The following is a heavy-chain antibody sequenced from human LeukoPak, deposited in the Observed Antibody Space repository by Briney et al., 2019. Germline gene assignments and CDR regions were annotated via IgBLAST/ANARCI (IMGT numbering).Heavy chain of an antibody. J-gene: IGHJ5*02. CDR3: ARAGQYQLLLGHSHWFDP. Sequence: SETLSLTCTVSGGSISSSSNYWSWIRQPPGKGLEWIGYIYYSGSTNYNPSLKSRVTISVDTSKNQFSLKLSSVTAADTAVYYCARAGQYQLLLGHSHWFDPWGQGTLVTVSS. D-gene: IGHD2-2*01. V-gene: IGHV4-61*01. CDR1: GGSISSSSNY. CDR2: IYYSGST.